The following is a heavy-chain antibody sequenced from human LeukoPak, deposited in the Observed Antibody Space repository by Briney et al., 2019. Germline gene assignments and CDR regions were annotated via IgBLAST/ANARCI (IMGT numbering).Heavy chain of an antibody. J-gene: IGHJ4*02. CDR3: ARAGGGTDFLYPNDY. V-gene: IGHV1-69*05. CDR2: IIPIFGTA. Sequence: ASVKVSCKASGGTFSSYAISWVRQAPGQGLEWMGRIIPIFGTANYAQKFQGRVTITTDESTSTAYMELSSLRSEDTAVYYCARAGGGTDFLYPNDYWGQGTLDTVSS. CDR1: GGTFSSYA. D-gene: IGHD2-15*01.